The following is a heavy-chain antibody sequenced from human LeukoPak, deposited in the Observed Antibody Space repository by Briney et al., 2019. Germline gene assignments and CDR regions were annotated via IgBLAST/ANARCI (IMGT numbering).Heavy chain of an antibody. CDR1: EFTFTTYG. J-gene: IGHJ4*02. V-gene: IGHV3-33*01. CDR2: IYYDGSNI. CDR3: ARDWKTNSFDY. Sequence: GGSLRLSCAASEFTFTTYGMHWVRRAPGKGLEWVAFIYYDGSNIYYADYVKGRFTISRDISKNTLYLQMDSLRAEDTAIYYCARDWKTNSFDYWGQGTLVTVSS. D-gene: IGHD1-1*01.